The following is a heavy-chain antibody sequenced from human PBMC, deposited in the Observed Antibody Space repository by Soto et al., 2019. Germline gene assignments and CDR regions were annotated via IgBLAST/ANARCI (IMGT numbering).Heavy chain of an antibody. CDR2: ISGYNGNT. J-gene: IGHJ4*02. CDR3: ARGATLLTGTMDY. Sequence: VKVSCKASDYTFSNYGIAWVRQAPGQGLEWMGWISGYNGNTNYAQKLQGRVTMTTDTSTSTAHMELRSLRSDDTAVYFCARGATLLTGTMDYWGQGTLVPVSS. V-gene: IGHV1-18*01. D-gene: IGHD1-7*01. CDR1: DYTFSNYG.